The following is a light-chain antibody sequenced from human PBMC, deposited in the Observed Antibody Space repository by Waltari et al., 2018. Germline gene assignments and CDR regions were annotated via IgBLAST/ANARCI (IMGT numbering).Light chain of an antibody. Sequence: EIVMTQSPATLSVSPGERAPLSCRASQSVSSNLAWYQQKPGQAPRLLIHDASTRATGIPARFSGSGSGTEFTLTISSMQSEDFAVYYCQQYNNWPPVYTFGQGTKLEIK. J-gene: IGKJ2*01. CDR3: QQYNNWPPVYT. V-gene: IGKV3-15*01. CDR2: DAS. CDR1: QSVSSN.